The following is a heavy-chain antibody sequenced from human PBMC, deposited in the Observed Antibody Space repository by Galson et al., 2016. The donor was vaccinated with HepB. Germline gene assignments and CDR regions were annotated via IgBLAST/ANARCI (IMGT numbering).Heavy chain of an antibody. J-gene: IGHJ6*02. CDR3: TFQRFTDRVYYALDV. Sequence: ETLSLTCGAYGVSLNRDTYFWGWIRQSPGKGLEWIGEIDKNGNANYNPSLKSRVTISVDMSKNWLSLRVSSLTAADTGIYYCTFQRFTDRVYYALDVWGQGTTVAVSS. V-gene: IGHV4-34*01. D-gene: IGHD3-16*01. CDR2: IDKNGNA. CDR1: GVSLNRDTYF.